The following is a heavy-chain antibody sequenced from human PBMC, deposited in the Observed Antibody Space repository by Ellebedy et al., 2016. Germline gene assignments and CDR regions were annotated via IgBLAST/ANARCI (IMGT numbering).Heavy chain of an antibody. CDR3: ARHVEMEWLLSPVYGMDV. CDR2: IYYTGST. D-gene: IGHD3-3*01. V-gene: IGHV4-59*08. Sequence: GSLRLSCTVSGGSISSYYWSWIRQPPGKGLEWLGYIYYTGSTNYNPSLKSRLTISVDTSKNQFSLKLSSVTAADTAVYYCARHVEMEWLLSPVYGMDVWGQGTAVTVSS. J-gene: IGHJ6*02. CDR1: GGSISSYY.